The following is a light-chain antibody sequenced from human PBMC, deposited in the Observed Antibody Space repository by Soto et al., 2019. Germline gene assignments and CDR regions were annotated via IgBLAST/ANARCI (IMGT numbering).Light chain of an antibody. Sequence: QSALTQPASVSGSPGQSITISCTGTSSDVGGYNYVSWYQQHPGKAPKLMIYEVSNRPSGVSNRFSGSKSGNTASLTISGLQAEGEADYYCSSYTSSSHVVFGGGTKLTVL. CDR3: SSYTSSSHVV. J-gene: IGLJ2*01. V-gene: IGLV2-14*01. CDR1: SSDVGGYNY. CDR2: EVS.